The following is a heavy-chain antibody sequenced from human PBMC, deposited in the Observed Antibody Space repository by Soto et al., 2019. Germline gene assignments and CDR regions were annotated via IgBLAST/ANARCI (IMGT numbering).Heavy chain of an antibody. J-gene: IGHJ4*02. CDR3: ARSYSSAWFGAEFDY. V-gene: IGHV5-51*01. CDR1: GYIFTSLW. CDR2: IYPGDSET. Sequence: GESLKISCKVSGYIFTSLWIGWVRQMPGKGLEWMGIIYPGDSETRYSPSFEGQVTISVDKSISTAYLQWSSLKASDTAMYYCARSYSSAWFGAEFDYWGQGTLVTVSS. D-gene: IGHD6-19*01.